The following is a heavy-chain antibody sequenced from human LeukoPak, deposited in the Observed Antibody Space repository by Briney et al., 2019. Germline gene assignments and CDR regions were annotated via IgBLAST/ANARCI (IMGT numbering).Heavy chain of an antibody. D-gene: IGHD3-9*01. V-gene: IGHV3-30*02. CDR2: IRYDGSNK. J-gene: IGHJ5*02. CDR1: GFTFSSYG. Sequence: GGSLRLSCAASGFTFSSYGMHWVRQAPGKGLEWVAFIRYDGSNKYYADSVKGRFTISRDNSKNTLYLQMNSLRAEDTAVYYCARDSEKLRYFDWFWFDPWGQGTLVTVSS. CDR3: ARDSEKLRYFDWFWFDP.